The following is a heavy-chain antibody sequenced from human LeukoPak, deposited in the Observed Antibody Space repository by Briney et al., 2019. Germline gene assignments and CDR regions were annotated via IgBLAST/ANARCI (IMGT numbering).Heavy chain of an antibody. V-gene: IGHV3-21*01. CDR3: ARAYGAA. CDR2: ISSSTTYI. CDR1: GFTFSSYS. J-gene: IGHJ5*02. D-gene: IGHD4-17*01. Sequence: PGGSLRLSCAASGFTFSSYSLNWVRQAPGKGLEWVSSISSSTTYIYYTDSVKGRFSISRDNAKNSVYLQMNSLRAEDTAVYYCARAYGAAWGQGTLVTVSS.